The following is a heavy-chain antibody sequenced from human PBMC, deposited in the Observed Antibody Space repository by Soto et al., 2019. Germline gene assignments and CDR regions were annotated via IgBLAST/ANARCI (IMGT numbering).Heavy chain of an antibody. Sequence: EVQLEESGGALVQPGRSLRLSCAASGFTFDDYAMYWVRQVLGKGLEWVSSISWNSGNIGYADSVKGRFTTSRENAENSLYLQMNSLRPEDTALYYCVRSKAGYSYGTPFDYWGQGTLVTVSS. J-gene: IGHJ4*02. CDR1: GFTFDDYA. V-gene: IGHV3-9*01. CDR2: ISWNSGNI. CDR3: VRSKAGYSYGTPFDY. D-gene: IGHD5-18*01.